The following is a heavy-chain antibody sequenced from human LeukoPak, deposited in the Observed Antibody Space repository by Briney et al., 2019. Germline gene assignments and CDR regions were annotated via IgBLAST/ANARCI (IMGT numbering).Heavy chain of an antibody. V-gene: IGHV4-39*07. CDR1: GGSISSSSYY. D-gene: IGHD2-15*01. CDR3: AREGRYCSGGSCYTTRFDY. CDR2: IYYSGST. Sequence: SETLSLTCTVSGGSISSSSYYWGWIRQPPGKGLEWIGSIYYSGSTYYNPSLKSRVTISVDTSKNQFSLKLSSVTAADTAVYYCAREGRYCSGGSCYTTRFDYWGQGTLVTVSS. J-gene: IGHJ4*02.